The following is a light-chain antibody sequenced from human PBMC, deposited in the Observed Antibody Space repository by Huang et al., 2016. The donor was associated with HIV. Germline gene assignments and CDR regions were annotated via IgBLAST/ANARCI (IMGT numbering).Light chain of an antibody. CDR1: QSVRSY. J-gene: IGKJ4*01. CDR3: QQRANWLT. V-gene: IGKV3-11*01. Sequence: IVLTQSPATLSLSPGDRATLSCRASQSVRSYLAWYQQKPGQAPRLLIYDASNRATGVPARFRGSGSGTDFTLTISSLEPEDFAVYYCQQRANWLTFGGGTKVEIK. CDR2: DAS.